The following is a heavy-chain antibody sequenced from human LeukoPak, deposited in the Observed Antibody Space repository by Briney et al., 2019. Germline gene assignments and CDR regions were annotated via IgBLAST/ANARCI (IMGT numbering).Heavy chain of an antibody. D-gene: IGHD6-6*01. J-gene: IGHJ6*02. CDR3: ARGLGAQLDYYYYYGMDV. CDR1: GGSFSGYY. V-gene: IGHV4-34*01. CDR2: INHSGST. Sequence: SETLSLTCAVYGGSFSGYYWSWIRQPPGKGLEWIGEINHSGSTNYNPSLKSRVTISVDMSKNQFSLKLSSVTAADTAVYYCARGLGAQLDYYYYYGMDVWGQGTTVTVSS.